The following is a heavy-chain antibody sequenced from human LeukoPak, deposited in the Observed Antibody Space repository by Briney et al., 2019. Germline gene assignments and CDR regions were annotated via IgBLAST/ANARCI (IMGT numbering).Heavy chain of an antibody. D-gene: IGHD4-17*01. J-gene: IGHJ4*02. Sequence: SETLSLTRTVSGGSISSSSYYWGWIRQPPGKGLEWIGSIYYSGSTYYNPSLKSRVTISVDTSKNQFSLKLSSVTAADTAVYYCARRKGYGIFDYWGQGTLVTVSS. V-gene: IGHV4-39*07. CDR1: GGSISSSSYY. CDR3: ARRKGYGIFDY. CDR2: IYYSGST.